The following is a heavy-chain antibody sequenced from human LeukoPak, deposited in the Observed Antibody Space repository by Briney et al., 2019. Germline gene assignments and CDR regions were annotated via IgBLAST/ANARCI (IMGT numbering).Heavy chain of an antibody. CDR3: ARAENRTAYYYYYCMDV. Sequence: PSETLSLTCTVSGGSISSYYWSWIRQPPGKGLEWIGYIYYSGSTNYNPSLKSRVTISVDTSKNQFSLKLSSVTAADTAVYYCARAENRTAYYYYYCMDVWGKGTTVTVSS. J-gene: IGHJ6*03. CDR1: GGSISSYY. D-gene: IGHD1-14*01. V-gene: IGHV4-59*01. CDR2: IYYSGST.